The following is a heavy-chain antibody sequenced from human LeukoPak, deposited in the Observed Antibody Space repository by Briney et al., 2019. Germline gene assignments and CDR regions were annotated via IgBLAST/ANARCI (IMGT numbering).Heavy chain of an antibody. V-gene: IGHV4-30-4*01. CDR1: GGSISSGDYY. CDR3: ARRRYTSGYLDY. CDR2: IYYSGSS. Sequence: SETLSLTCTVSGGSISSGDYYWSWIRQPPGKGLEWIGYIYYSGSSNYNPSLKSRVTISVETSKSQFSLKLTSVTAADTAVYYCARRRYTSGYLDYWGQGTLVTVSS. J-gene: IGHJ4*02. D-gene: IGHD3-22*01.